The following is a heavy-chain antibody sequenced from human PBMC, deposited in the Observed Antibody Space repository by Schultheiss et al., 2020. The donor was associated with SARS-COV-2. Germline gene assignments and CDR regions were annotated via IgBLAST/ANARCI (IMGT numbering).Heavy chain of an antibody. CDR1: GFTFSSYW. V-gene: IGHV3-7*01. Sequence: GESLKISCAASGFTFSSYWMSWVRQAPGKGLEWVANKKEDGSEKYYVDSVKGRFTISRDNAKNSLYLQMNSLRAEDTAVYYCARAGQPLLSSFISSGLSGMDVWGQGTTVTVSS. J-gene: IGHJ6*02. D-gene: IGHD2-21*02. CDR2: KKEDGSEK. CDR3: ARAGQPLLSSFISSGLSGMDV.